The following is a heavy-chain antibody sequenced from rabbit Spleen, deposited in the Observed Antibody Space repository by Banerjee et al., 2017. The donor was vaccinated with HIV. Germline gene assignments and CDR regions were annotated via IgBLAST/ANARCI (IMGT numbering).Heavy chain of an antibody. V-gene: IGHV1S40*01. D-gene: IGHD1-1*01. CDR2: IYGATGSSA. CDR3: ARDLVAVIGWNFSL. CDR1: GFSFSSSDY. Sequence: QSLEESGGDLVKPGASPTLTCTASGFSFSSSDYMCWVRQAPGKGLELIACIYGATGSSAWYANWAKGRFTISKTSSTTVTLQMTSLTVADTATYFCARDLVAVIGWNFSLWGQGTLVTVS. J-gene: IGHJ4*01.